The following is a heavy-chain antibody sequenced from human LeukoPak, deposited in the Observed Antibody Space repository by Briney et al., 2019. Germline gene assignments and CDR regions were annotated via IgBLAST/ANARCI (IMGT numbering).Heavy chain of an antibody. CDR1: GFTFSSYE. CDR2: ISSSGSTI. Sequence: GGSLRLSCAASGFTFSSYEMNWVRQAPGKGLEWVSYISSSGSTIYYADSVKGRFTISRDNAKNSLYLQMNSLRAEDTAVYYCARDSEYYDYVWGSHRYRFDYWGQGTLVTVSS. D-gene: IGHD3-16*02. CDR3: ARDSEYYDYVWGSHRYRFDY. V-gene: IGHV3-48*03. J-gene: IGHJ4*02.